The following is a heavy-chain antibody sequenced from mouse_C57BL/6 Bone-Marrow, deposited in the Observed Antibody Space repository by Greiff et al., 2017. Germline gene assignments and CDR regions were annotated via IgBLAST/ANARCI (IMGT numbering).Heavy chain of an antibody. J-gene: IGHJ3*01. D-gene: IGHD1-1*01. CDR2: IRLKSDNYAT. CDR3: TDYQAWFAY. CDR1: GFTFSNYW. Sequence: EVQLQQSGGGLVQPGGSMKLSCVASGFTFSNYWMNWVRQSPEKGLEWVAQIRLKSDNYATHYAESVKGRFTISSDDSKSSVYLQMNNLRAEDTGIYYCTDYQAWFAYWGQGTLVTVSA. V-gene: IGHV6-3*01.